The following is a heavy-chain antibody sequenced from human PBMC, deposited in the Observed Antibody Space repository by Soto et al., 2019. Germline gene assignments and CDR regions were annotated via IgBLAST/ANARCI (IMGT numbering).Heavy chain of an antibody. V-gene: IGHV4-31*03. CDR3: ARWPQREPRFDY. Sequence: QVPLQESGPGLVQPSQTLSLTCSVSGGSISSGGYYWSWIRQHPGKGLEWIGYIYYSGSTYYNPSLKSRVTISVDTSKNQFSLKLSSVTAADTAVYYCARWPQREPRFDYWGQGTLVTVSS. CDR2: IYYSGST. J-gene: IGHJ4*02. D-gene: IGHD1-1*01. CDR1: GGSISSGGYY.